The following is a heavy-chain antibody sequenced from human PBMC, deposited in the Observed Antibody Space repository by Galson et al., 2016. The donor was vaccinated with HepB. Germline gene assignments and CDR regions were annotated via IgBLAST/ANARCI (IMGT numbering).Heavy chain of an antibody. D-gene: IGHD3-16*01. Sequence: KASGGTFSNYAFSWVRQAPGQGLEWMGGIIPIVGIAHYAQNFQGRVTIAADKSTSTAYMELSSLRSEDTAVYYCATSYDYIWGTLDYWGQGTLVTVSS. CDR1: GGTFSNYA. V-gene: IGHV1-69*10. J-gene: IGHJ4*02. CDR3: ATSYDYIWGTLDY. CDR2: IIPIVGIA.